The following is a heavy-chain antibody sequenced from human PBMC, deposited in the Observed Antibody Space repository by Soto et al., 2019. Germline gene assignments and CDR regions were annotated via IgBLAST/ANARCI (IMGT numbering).Heavy chain of an antibody. CDR1: GFSVSSNY. CDR2: IYSGGNT. Sequence: EVQLVESGGGLIRPGGSLRLSCAASGFSVSSNYMSWVRQAPGKGLEWVSVIYSGGNTHYADSVKGRFTISRDNSKNTLYLQMTSPRAEDTAVYYCARDSTWIPYYHYGMDVWGQGTTVTVSS. CDR3: ARDSTWIPYYHYGMDV. V-gene: IGHV3-53*01. J-gene: IGHJ6*02. D-gene: IGHD5-18*01.